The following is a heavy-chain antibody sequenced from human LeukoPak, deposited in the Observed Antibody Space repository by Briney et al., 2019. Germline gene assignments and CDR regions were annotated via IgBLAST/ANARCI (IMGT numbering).Heavy chain of an antibody. CDR2: ISSSGSTI. CDR3: ARVSDYYDSSGYFHFDY. J-gene: IGHJ4*02. CDR1: GFTFSDYY. V-gene: IGHV3-11*01. D-gene: IGHD3-22*01. Sequence: GGSLRLSCAASGFTFSDYYMSWIRQAPGKGLEWVSYISSSGSTIYYADSVKGRFTISRDNAKNSLYLQMNSLRAEDTAVYYCARVSDYYDSSGYFHFDYWGQGTLVTVSS.